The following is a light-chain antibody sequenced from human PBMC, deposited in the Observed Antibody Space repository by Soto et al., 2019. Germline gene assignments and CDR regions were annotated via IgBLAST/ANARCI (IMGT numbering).Light chain of an antibody. J-gene: IGKJ1*01. V-gene: IGKV3-20*01. CDR3: QQYGSSPWT. Sequence: EIVLTQSPCTLSMSPGERATLSCRASQSVRSSYLAWYQQNPGQPPRLLIYDATNRATGIPDRFSGSGSGTDFTLTISRLEPEDFAVYYCQQYGSSPWTFGQGTKVEIK. CDR2: DAT. CDR1: QSVRSSY.